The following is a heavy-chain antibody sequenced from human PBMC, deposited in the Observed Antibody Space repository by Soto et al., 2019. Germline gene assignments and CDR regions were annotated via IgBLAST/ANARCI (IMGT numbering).Heavy chain of an antibody. CDR2: IYYSGST. V-gene: IGHV4-31*03. J-gene: IGHJ4*02. D-gene: IGHD1-26*01. CDR3: AGIYSGSPGGTLRY. CDR1: GGSISSGGYY. Sequence: TLSLTCTVSGGSISSGGYYWSWIRQHPGKGLEWIGYIYYSGSTYYNPSLKSRVTIPVDTSKNQFSLKLSSVTAADTAVYYCAGIYSGSPGGTLRYWGQGTLVTVSS.